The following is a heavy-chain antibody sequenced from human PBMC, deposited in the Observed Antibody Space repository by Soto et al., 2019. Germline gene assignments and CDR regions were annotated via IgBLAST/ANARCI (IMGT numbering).Heavy chain of an antibody. CDR2: IDWDDDK. V-gene: IGHV2-70*11. D-gene: IGHD3-3*01. CDR1: GFSLSTSGMC. CDR3: ALVITYYDFWSGYRAPDAIDI. J-gene: IGHJ3*02. Sequence: SGPTLVNPTQTLTLTCTFSGFSLSTSGMCVSWIRQPPGKALEWLARIDWDDDKYYSTSLKTRLTISKDTSKNQVVLTMTNMDPVDTATYYCALVITYYDFWSGYRAPDAIDIWGQGTMVTVSS.